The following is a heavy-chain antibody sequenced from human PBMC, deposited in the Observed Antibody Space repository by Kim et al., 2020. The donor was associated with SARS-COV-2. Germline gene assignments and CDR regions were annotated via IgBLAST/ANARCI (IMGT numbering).Heavy chain of an antibody. V-gene: IGHV3-23*01. CDR3: VKDETYSSNWYGADD. CDR1: GYTFSSYA. CDR2: ISGSGGRT. Sequence: GGSLRLSCTASGYTFSSYAMSWVRQAPGKGLEWVAAISGSGGRTFYADSVKGRFTISRDNSKNTLYLQMNSLRAEDTAVYYCVKDETYSSNWYGADDWG. D-gene: IGHD6-13*01. J-gene: IGHJ4*01.